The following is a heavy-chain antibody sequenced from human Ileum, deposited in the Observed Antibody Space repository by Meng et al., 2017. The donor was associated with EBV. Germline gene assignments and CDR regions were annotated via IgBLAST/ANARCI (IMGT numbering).Heavy chain of an antibody. D-gene: IGHD3-10*01. CDR1: GGSFSGYY. V-gene: IGHV4-34*01. Sequence: GPGQGRPSETLSLTCAGLGGSFSGYYGSWIRQPPGKGLEWIGEINHSGSTNYNPSLKSRVTISVDTSKNQFSLKLSSVTAADTAVYYCARGNKVSDRGFDYWGQGTLVTVSS. CDR3: ARGNKVSDRGFDY. CDR2: INHSGST. J-gene: IGHJ4*02.